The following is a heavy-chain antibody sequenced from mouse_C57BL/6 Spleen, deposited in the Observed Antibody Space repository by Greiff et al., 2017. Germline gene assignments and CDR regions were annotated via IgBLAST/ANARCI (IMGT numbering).Heavy chain of an antibody. Sequence: VQLQQPGAELVKPGASVKMSCKASGYTFTSYWITWVKQRPGQGLEWIGDIYPGSGNTNYNDKFKSKATLTVDTSSSQAYMQLSSLTSEDSAVYYCARTPDGNFDYWGQGTTLTVSS. CDR3: ARTPDGNFDY. CDR1: GYTFTSYW. V-gene: IGHV1-55*01. J-gene: IGHJ2*01. CDR2: IYPGSGNT. D-gene: IGHD2-3*01.